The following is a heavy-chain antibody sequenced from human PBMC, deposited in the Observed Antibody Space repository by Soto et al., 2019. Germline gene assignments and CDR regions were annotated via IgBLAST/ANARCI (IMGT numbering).Heavy chain of an antibody. Sequence: PGGSLRLSCAASGFVFNNYGMHLVRQSPGKGLDWVAAISYDGSYKFYADSVQGRFTMSRDNSKNTLYLKMNSLRSEDTAVYYCAKDLFRFRDRCNFVDYRGQGSMVTGSS. V-gene: IGHV3-30*18. CDR2: ISYDGSYK. CDR3: AKDLFRFRDRCNFVDY. D-gene: IGHD2-15*01. J-gene: IGHJ4*02. CDR1: GFVFNNYG.